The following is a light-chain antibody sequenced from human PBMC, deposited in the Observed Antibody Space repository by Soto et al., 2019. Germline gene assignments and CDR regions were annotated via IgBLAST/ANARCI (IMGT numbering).Light chain of an antibody. Sequence: QSVLTQPPSVSGAPGQRVTISCTGSSSNIRAGYDVHWYQQLPGTAPKLLIYVNSNRPSGVPDRFSGSKSGTSASLAITGLQAEDEADYYCQSYDSSLSGYYVFGTGTKLTVL. CDR2: VNS. CDR1: SSNIRAGYD. J-gene: IGLJ1*01. V-gene: IGLV1-40*01. CDR3: QSYDSSLSGYYV.